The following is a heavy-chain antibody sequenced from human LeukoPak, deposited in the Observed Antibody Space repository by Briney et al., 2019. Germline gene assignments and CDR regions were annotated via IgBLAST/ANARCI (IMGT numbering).Heavy chain of an antibody. CDR3: TTTSNIETFWSANFD. D-gene: IGHD3-3*01. CDR1: GLTFSGSA. CDR2: IRSKANNYAT. J-gene: IGHJ4*02. Sequence: GGSLKLSCAASGLTFSGSAMHWVRQASGRGLEWVGRIRSKANNYATVYVASVKGRFTISRDDSKNTTYLQMNSLKSEDTAVYYCTTTSNIETFWSANFDWGQGTLVTVSS. V-gene: IGHV3-73*01.